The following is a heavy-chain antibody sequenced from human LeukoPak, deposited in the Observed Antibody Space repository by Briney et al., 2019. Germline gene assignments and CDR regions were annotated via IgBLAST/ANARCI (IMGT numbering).Heavy chain of an antibody. CDR1: GFTFSSYG. Sequence: GGSLRLSCAASGFTFSSYGMSWVRQAPGKGLEWVSAISGSGGSTYYADSVKGRFTISRDNSKNTLYLQMNSLRAEDTAVYYCAKEGQYYDILTGYYNVMGFDYWGQGTLVTVSS. V-gene: IGHV3-23*01. D-gene: IGHD3-9*01. CDR2: ISGSGGST. J-gene: IGHJ4*02. CDR3: AKEGQYYDILTGYYNVMGFDY.